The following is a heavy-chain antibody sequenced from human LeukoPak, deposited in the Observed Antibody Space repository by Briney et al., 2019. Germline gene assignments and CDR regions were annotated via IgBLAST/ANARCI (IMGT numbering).Heavy chain of an antibody. D-gene: IGHD3-10*02. CDR1: GFTFSNAW. Sequence: GGSLRLSCAASGFTFSNAWMNWVRQAPGKGLEWVSYISSSGSTIYYADSVKGRFAISRDNAKNSLYLQMNSLRAEDTAVYYCAELGITMIGGVWGKGTTVTISS. V-gene: IGHV3-48*04. CDR2: ISSSGSTI. J-gene: IGHJ6*04. CDR3: AELGITMIGGV.